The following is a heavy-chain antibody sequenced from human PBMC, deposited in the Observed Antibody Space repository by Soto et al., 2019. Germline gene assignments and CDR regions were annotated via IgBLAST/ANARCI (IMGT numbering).Heavy chain of an antibody. J-gene: IGHJ4*02. CDR3: ARDLAVYGGENFDY. Sequence: EVQLVESGGGLVQPGGSLRLSCAASGFTFSSYSMNWVRQAPGRGLEWVSYISSSSSTIYYADSVKGRFTISRDNAKNSLYLQMNSLRDEDTAVYYCARDLAVYGGENFDYWGQGTLVTVSS. CDR2: ISSSSSTI. V-gene: IGHV3-48*02. CDR1: GFTFSSYS. D-gene: IGHD2-21*01.